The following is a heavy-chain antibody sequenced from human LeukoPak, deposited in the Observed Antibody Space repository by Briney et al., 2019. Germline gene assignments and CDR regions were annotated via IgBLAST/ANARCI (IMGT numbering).Heavy chain of an antibody. J-gene: IGHJ4*02. V-gene: IGHV4-34*01. CDR2: INHSGST. CDR3: AGPKGRYATRGAPTDY. Sequence: SETLSLTCAVYGGSFSGYYWSWIRQPTGKGLEWIGEINHSGSTNYNPSLKSRVTISVDTSKNQFSLKLSSVTAADTAVYYCAGPKGRYATRGAPTDYWGQGTLVTVSS. D-gene: IGHD3-10*01. CDR1: GGSFSGYY.